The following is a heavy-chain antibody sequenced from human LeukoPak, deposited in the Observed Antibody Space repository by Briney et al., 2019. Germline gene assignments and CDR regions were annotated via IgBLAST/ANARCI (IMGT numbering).Heavy chain of an antibody. CDR2: IYYSGST. V-gene: IGHV4-59*08. CDR3: ARHRYSGSFSFDY. CDR1: GGSISNYY. J-gene: IGHJ4*02. Sequence: PSETLSLTCTVSGGSISNYYWSWVGQTPGNGLEWIGYIYYSGSTNYNPSLRSRVTISVDTSKSQFSLNLRFVTAADTAVYYCARHRYSGSFSFDYWGQGTLVTVSS. D-gene: IGHD1-26*01.